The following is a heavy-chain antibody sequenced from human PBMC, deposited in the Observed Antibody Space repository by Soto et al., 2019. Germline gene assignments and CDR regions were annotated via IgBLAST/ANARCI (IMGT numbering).Heavy chain of an antibody. J-gene: IGHJ5*01. D-gene: IGHD3-16*01. CDR3: AKDKDDFVWGSYDS. V-gene: IGHV3-30*18. CDR1: GFTFSSYG. Sequence: GSLRLSCAASGFTFSSYGMHWVRQAPGKGLEWVAVISHDGSNKYYADSVKGRFTISRDNSKNTLYLQMNSLRAEDTAVYYCAKDKDDFVWGSYDSWGQGTPVTVSS. CDR2: ISHDGSNK.